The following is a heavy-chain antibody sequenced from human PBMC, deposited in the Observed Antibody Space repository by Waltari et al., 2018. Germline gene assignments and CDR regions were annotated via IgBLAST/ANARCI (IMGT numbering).Heavy chain of an antibody. J-gene: IGHJ6*02. D-gene: IGHD3-10*01. CDR2: IYYSGST. CDR1: GGSISSYY. CDR3: ASTPFGEPQPYYYYYGMDV. Sequence: QVQLQESGPGLVKPSETLSLTCTVSGGSISSYYWSWIRQPPGKGLEWIGYIYYSGSTNYNPSLKSRVTISVDTSKNQFSLKLSSVTAADTAVYYCASTPFGEPQPYYYYYGMDVWGQGTTVTVSS. V-gene: IGHV4-59*01.